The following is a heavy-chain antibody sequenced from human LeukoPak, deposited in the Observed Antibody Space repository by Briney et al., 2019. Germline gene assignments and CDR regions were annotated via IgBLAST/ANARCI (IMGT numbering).Heavy chain of an antibody. J-gene: IGHJ6*02. Sequence: AGGSLRLSCAASGFTFSSYIMNWVRQAPGKGLEWVSAISGSGGSTYYADSVKGRFTISRDNSKNTLYLQMNSLRAEDTAVYYCAKVDYYYYGMDVWGQGTTVTVSS. CDR1: GFTFSSYI. CDR3: AKVDYYYYGMDV. CDR2: ISGSGGST. V-gene: IGHV3-23*01.